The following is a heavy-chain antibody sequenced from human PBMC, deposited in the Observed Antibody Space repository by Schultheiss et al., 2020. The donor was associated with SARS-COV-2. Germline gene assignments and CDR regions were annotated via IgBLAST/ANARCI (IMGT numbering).Heavy chain of an antibody. CDR2: ISGSGGST. D-gene: IGHD1-26*01. J-gene: IGHJ6*02. CDR3: AKGERAVGATRHYYYGMDV. V-gene: IGHV3-23*01. Sequence: GGSLRLSCAASGFTFSSYSMSWVRQAPGKGLEWVSAISGSGGSTYYADSVKGRFTISRDNSKNTLYLQMNSLRAEDTAVYYCAKGERAVGATRHYYYGMDVWGQGTTVTVSS. CDR1: GFTFSSYS.